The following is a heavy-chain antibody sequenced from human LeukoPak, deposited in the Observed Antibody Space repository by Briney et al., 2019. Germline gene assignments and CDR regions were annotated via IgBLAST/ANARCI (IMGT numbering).Heavy chain of an antibody. CDR2: IYTSGST. D-gene: IGHD3-3*01. CDR3: ARQIDFWSGYYTYYYMDV. Sequence: SETLSLTCTVSGGSISSYYWSWIRQPAGKGLEWIGRIYTSGSTNYNPSLKSRVTISVDTSKNQFSLKLSSATAADTAVYYCARQIDFWSGYYTYYYMDVWGKGTTVTVSS. CDR1: GGSISSYY. V-gene: IGHV4-4*07. J-gene: IGHJ6*03.